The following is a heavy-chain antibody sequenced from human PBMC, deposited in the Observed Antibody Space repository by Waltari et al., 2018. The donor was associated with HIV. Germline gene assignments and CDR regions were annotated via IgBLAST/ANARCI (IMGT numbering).Heavy chain of an antibody. CDR3: AARTVTIPYDAFDI. Sequence: EVQLVQSGAEVKKPGESLKISCKASGYGFTDYWIGWVRQMPGKGLEWRGVIYPGDSDTRYSQSFQGQVTISVDKAINTAYLQWNSLKASDTAMYYCAARTVTIPYDAFDIWGQGTLVTVS. CDR2: IYPGDSDT. J-gene: IGHJ3*02. V-gene: IGHV5-51*03. D-gene: IGHD4-17*01. CDR1: GYGFTDYW.